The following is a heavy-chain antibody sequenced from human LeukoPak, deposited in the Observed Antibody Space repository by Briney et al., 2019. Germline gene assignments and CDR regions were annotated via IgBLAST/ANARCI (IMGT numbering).Heavy chain of an antibody. CDR3: AKDIGKYYDSSGYWEFDY. Sequence: PGRSLRLSCAASGFTFSSYAMHWVRQAPGKGLEWVAVISYDGSNKYYADSVKGRFTISRDNSKSTLYLQMNSLRAEDTALYYCAKDIGKYYDSSGYWEFDYWGQGTLVTVSS. V-gene: IGHV3-30-3*01. J-gene: IGHJ4*02. CDR1: GFTFSSYA. D-gene: IGHD3-22*01. CDR2: ISYDGSNK.